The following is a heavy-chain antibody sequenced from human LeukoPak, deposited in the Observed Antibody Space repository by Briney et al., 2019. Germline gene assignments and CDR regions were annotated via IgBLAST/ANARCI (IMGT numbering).Heavy chain of an antibody. CDR1: GYTFTGYY. CDR3: ACPPMYDSSGSLPSYFDY. Sequence: GASVKVSCKASGYTFTGYYMHWVRQAPGQGLEWMGWINPNSGGTNYAQKFQGRVTMTRDTSISTAYMELSRLRSDDTAVYYCACPPMYDSSGSLPSYFDYWGQGTLVTVSS. V-gene: IGHV1-2*02. CDR2: INPNSGGT. J-gene: IGHJ4*02. D-gene: IGHD3-22*01.